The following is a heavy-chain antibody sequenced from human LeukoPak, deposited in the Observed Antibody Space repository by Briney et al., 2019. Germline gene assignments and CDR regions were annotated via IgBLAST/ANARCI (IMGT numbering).Heavy chain of an antibody. J-gene: IGHJ4*02. CDR3: VRRDNTGWNYFDC. D-gene: IGHD6-19*01. CDR2: IYYSGST. V-gene: IGHV4-59*08. CDR1: GGSINSHY. Sequence: SETLSLTCTVSGGSINSHYWSWIRQSPGKGLEWIGEIYYSGSTKYNPSFKSRVTISVDTPKNDLSLRLTSVLAADTAIYYCVRRDNTGWNYFDCWGQGILVTVSS.